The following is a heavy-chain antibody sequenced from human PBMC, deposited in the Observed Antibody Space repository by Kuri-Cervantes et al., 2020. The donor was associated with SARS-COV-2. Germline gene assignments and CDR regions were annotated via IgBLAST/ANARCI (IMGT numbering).Heavy chain of an antibody. J-gene: IGHJ5*02. Sequence: GSLRLSCAVYGGSFSGYCWSWIRQPPGKGLEWIGEINHSGSTNYNPSLKSRVTISVDTSKNQFSLKLSSVTAADTAVYYCARALRCTNGVCYRSWFDPWGQGTLVTVSS. V-gene: IGHV4-34*01. CDR2: INHSGST. D-gene: IGHD2-8*01. CDR1: GGSFSGYC. CDR3: ARALRCTNGVCYRSWFDP.